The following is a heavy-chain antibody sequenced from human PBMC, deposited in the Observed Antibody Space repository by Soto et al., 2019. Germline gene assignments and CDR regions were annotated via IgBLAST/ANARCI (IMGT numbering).Heavy chain of an antibody. D-gene: IGHD3-10*01. V-gene: IGHV4-59*12. CDR2: IYYSGDT. CDR3: ARVFTMVRGIYYYGMDF. Sequence: SETLSLTCTVSGGSISSYYWTWIRQPPGKGLEWIGHIYYSGDTNYNPSLKSRVTISVDTSKNQFSLKLSSVTAADTAVYYCARVFTMVRGIYYYGMDFWGQGTTVTVSS. CDR1: GGSISSYY. J-gene: IGHJ6*02.